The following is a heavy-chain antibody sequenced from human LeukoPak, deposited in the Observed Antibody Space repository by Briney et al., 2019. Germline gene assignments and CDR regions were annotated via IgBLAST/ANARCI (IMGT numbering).Heavy chain of an antibody. J-gene: IGHJ4*02. CDR1: GYTFTGYH. Sequence: ASVKVSCQASGYTFTGYHMHWVRQAPGQGLEWMGWINPNSGGTNYAQKFQGRVTMTRDTSISTAYMELSRLRSDDTAVYYCVRESDNRYCSSTSCYALDQWGQGTLVTASS. CDR3: VRESDNRYCSSTSCYALDQ. D-gene: IGHD2-2*01. CDR2: INPNSGGT. V-gene: IGHV1-2*02.